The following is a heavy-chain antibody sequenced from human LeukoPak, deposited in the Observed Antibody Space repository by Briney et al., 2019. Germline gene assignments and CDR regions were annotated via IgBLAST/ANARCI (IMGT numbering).Heavy chain of an antibody. CDR2: ISGSGGST. CDR1: GFTFSSYA. J-gene: IGHJ4*02. CDR3: AKVNVVAGLRFFDY. D-gene: IGHD2-15*01. Sequence: GGSLRLSCAASGFTFSSYAMSWVRQAPGKGLEWVSAISGSGGSTYYADSVKGRFTISRDNSKNTLYLQMNSLRAEDTAVYYCAKVNVVAGLRFFDYWGQGTLVTVSP. V-gene: IGHV3-23*01.